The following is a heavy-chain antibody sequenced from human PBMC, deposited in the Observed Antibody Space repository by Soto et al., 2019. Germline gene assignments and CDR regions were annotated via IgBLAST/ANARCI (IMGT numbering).Heavy chain of an antibody. CDR3: ARGLLWFGELRLDP. CDR1: GGSISSSNW. V-gene: IGHV4-4*02. CDR2: IYHSGST. J-gene: IGHJ5*02. D-gene: IGHD3-10*01. Sequence: PSETLSLTCAVSGGSISSSNWWSWVRQPPGKGLEWIGEIYHSGSTNYNPSLKSRVTISVDKSKNQFSLKLSSVTAADTAVYYCARGLLWFGELRLDPWGQGTLVTVSS.